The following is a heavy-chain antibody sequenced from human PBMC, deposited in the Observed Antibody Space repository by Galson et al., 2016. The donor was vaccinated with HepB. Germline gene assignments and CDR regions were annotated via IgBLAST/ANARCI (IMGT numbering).Heavy chain of an antibody. V-gene: IGHV4-39*01. CDR2: GFHSGSS. CDR1: GDSISNINYY. Sequence: SETLSLTCSVSGDSISNINYYRAWLRQPPGKGLEWIGSGFHSGSSFYNPSHRSRVTISVDTSKNQISLKLSSVTAADTAVYYCARLSGSSGWYHFDYWGQGTLVTVSS. CDR3: ARLSGSSGWYHFDY. J-gene: IGHJ4*02. D-gene: IGHD6-19*01.